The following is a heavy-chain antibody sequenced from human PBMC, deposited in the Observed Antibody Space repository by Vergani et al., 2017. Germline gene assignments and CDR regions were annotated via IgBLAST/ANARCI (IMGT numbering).Heavy chain of an antibody. CDR1: GFTFSSYW. CDR2: IKQDGSEK. J-gene: IGHJ6*02. V-gene: IGHV3-7*01. Sequence: EVQLVESGGGLVQPGGSLRLSCAASGFTFSSYWMSWVRQAPGKGLEWVANIKQDGSEKYYVDYVKGRFTISRDNAKNSLYLQMNSLRAEDTAVYYCARDLYANDYRYYYYGMDVWGQGTTVTVSS. D-gene: IGHD4-11*01. CDR3: ARDLYANDYRYYYYGMDV.